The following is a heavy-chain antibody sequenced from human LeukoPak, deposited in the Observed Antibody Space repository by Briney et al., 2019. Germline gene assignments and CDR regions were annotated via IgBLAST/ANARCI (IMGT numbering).Heavy chain of an antibody. D-gene: IGHD3-9*01. Sequence: SETLSLTCTVSGGSINSYYWTWIRQPPGKGLEWIGYIYHNGNTNYNPSLKTRVTISVDTSKNQFSLRLTSVTAADTAVYYCARRLTNHYFDYWGQGTLVTVSS. V-gene: IGHV4-59*01. CDR1: GGSINSYY. CDR2: IYHNGNT. J-gene: IGHJ4*02. CDR3: ARRLTNHYFDY.